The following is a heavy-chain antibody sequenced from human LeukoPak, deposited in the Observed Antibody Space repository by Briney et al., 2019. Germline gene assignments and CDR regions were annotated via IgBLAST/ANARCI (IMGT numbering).Heavy chain of an antibody. J-gene: IGHJ4*02. V-gene: IGHV7-4-1*02. CDR1: GYTFTSYA. D-gene: IGHD6-13*01. Sequence: ASVKVSCKASGYTFTSYAMNWVRQAPGQGLEWMGWINTNAGNPTYAQGFTGRFVFSLDTSVSTAYLQISSLKAEDTAVYYCARGEGTGIAAAGILMDYWGQGTLVTVSS. CDR3: ARGEGTGIAAAGILMDY. CDR2: INTNAGNP.